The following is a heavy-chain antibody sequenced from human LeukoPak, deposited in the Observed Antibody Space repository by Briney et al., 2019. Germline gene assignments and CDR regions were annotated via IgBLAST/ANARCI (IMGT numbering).Heavy chain of an antibody. J-gene: IGHJ4*02. CDR2: ISGSGGST. D-gene: IGHD6-13*01. V-gene: IGHV3-23*01. CDR1: GFTFSSYV. Sequence: QPGGSLRLSCAASGFTFSSYVMNWVRQAPGKGLEWVSDISGSGGSTYYADSVKGRFSISRDNSKNTLYLQMNSLRAEDTAVYYCAKRVHTSSWYAAFDYWGQGTLVTVSS. CDR3: AKRVHTSSWYAAFDY.